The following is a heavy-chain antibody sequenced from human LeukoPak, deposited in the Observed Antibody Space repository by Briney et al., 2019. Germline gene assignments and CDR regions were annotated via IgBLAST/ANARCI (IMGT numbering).Heavy chain of an antibody. CDR2: INHSGST. Sequence: SETLSLTCAVYGGSFSGYYWSWIRQPPGKGLEWIGEINHSGSTNYNPSLKSRVTISVDTSKNQFSLKQSSVTAADTAVYYCARAVAGTVFDYWGQGTLVTVSS. J-gene: IGHJ4*02. CDR1: GGSFSGYY. V-gene: IGHV4-34*01. D-gene: IGHD6-19*01. CDR3: ARAVAGTVFDY.